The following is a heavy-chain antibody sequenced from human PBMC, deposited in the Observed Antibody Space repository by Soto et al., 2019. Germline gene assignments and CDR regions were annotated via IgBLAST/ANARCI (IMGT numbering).Heavy chain of an antibody. CDR3: ARPRWEQPWVFDY. V-gene: IGHV4-34*02. Sequence: QVQLQQWGAGLLKPSETLSLTCAVYGGSFSGYYWSWIRQPPVKGLEWIGEINHSGGTNYNPSLKSRVTISVDTSKNQFSLKLSSVNAADTAVYYCARPRWEQPWVFDYWGQGTLVTVSS. J-gene: IGHJ4*02. CDR1: GGSFSGYY. CDR2: INHSGGT. D-gene: IGHD1-26*01.